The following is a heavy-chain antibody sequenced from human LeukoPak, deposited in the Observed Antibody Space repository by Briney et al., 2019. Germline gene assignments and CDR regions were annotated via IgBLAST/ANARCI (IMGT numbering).Heavy chain of an antibody. J-gene: IGHJ4*02. D-gene: IGHD1-20*01. CDR3: AREVGYKGYFDY. V-gene: IGHV4-59*01. CDR2: IYYSGST. Sequence: SETLSVTCTVSGGSIRSYYRSWIRQPPGNGLEWIGYIYYSGSTNYNPSLKSRVTMSVDTSKNQFSLKLSSVTAADTAVYYCAREVGYKGYFDYWGQGTLVTVSS. CDR1: GGSIRSYY.